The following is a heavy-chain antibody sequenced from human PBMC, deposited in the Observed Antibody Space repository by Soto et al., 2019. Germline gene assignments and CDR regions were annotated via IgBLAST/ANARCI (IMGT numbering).Heavy chain of an antibody. J-gene: IGHJ3*02. CDR2: MNPNSGNT. CDR3: ARREYYYDSSGYYYDAFDI. Sequence: ASVKVSCKASGYTFTSYDINWVRQATGQGLEWMGWMNPNSGNTGYAQKFQGRVTMTRNTSISTAYMGLSSLRSEDTAVYYCARREYYYDSSGYYYDAFDIWGQGTMVTV. CDR1: GYTFTSYD. V-gene: IGHV1-8*01. D-gene: IGHD3-22*01.